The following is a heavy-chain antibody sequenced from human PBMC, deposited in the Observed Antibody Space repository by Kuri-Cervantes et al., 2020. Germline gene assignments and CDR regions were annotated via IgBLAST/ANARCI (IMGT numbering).Heavy chain of an antibody. J-gene: IGHJ4*02. CDR3: ARDLGYFGSQSHASAHYDY. CDR1: GYTFTSYD. CDR2: IIPIFGTA. Sequence: SVKVSCKASGYTFTSYDINWVRQATGQGLEWMGGIIPIFGTANYAQKFQGRVTITTDESTSTAYMELSSLRSDDTAIYYCARDLGYFGSQSHASAHYDYWGQGTLVTVSS. D-gene: IGHD3-10*01. V-gene: IGHV1-69*05.